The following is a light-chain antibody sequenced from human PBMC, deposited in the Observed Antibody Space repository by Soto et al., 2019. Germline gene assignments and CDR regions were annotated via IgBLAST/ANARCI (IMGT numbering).Light chain of an antibody. J-gene: IGKJ1*01. Sequence: EIVLTQSPGTLSLSPGERATLSCRASQSVSSSYLAWYQQKPGQAPRLLIYGASSSATGIPDRFSGSGSGTDFTLTISRLEPEDFAVDYCQQYGSSLTFGQGTKVEIK. V-gene: IGKV3-20*01. CDR3: QQYGSSLT. CDR2: GAS. CDR1: QSVSSSY.